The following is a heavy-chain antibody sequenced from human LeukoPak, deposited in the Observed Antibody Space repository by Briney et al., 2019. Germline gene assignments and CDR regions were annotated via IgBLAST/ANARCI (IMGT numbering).Heavy chain of an antibody. CDR1: GGSISSYY. CDR2: IYYSGST. D-gene: IGHD3-3*01. CDR3: ASHYYDFWSGYEFDY. Sequence: SETLSLTCTVSGGSISSYYWGWIRQPPGKGLEWIGSIYYSGSTYYNPSLKSRVTISVDTSKNQFSLKLSSVTAADTAVYYCASHYYDFWSGYEFDYWGQGTLVTVSS. J-gene: IGHJ4*02. V-gene: IGHV4-39*01.